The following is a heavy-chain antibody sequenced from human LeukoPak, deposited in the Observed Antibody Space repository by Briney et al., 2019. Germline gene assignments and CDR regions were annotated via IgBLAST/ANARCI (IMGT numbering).Heavy chain of an antibody. CDR3: TRVGYIDEGIDY. Sequence: GGSLRLSCVASGFTFSNYVLIWVRQAPGKGLEWVANIKQDGSKKSYVDSVKGRFTISRDNAKNSLYLQMNSLRAEDTAIYYCTRVGYIDEGIDYWGQGTLVTVSS. J-gene: IGHJ4*02. V-gene: IGHV3-7*04. D-gene: IGHD5-24*01. CDR2: IKQDGSKK. CDR1: GFTFSNYV.